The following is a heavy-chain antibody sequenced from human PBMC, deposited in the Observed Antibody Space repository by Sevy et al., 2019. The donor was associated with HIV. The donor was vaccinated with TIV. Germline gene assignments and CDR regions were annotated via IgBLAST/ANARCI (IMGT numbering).Heavy chain of an antibody. Sequence: GGSLRLSCSASGFTNDFWMSWVRQAPGKALEWVANIKQDGSEMFYVDSVEGRFIISRDNAKNSIYLQMNTLRVEDTAVYYCTRDRSYGYFDYWGQRTLVTVSS. D-gene: IGHD5-18*01. CDR3: TRDRSYGYFDY. CDR1: GFTNDFW. CDR2: IKQDGSEM. J-gene: IGHJ4*02. V-gene: IGHV3-7*01.